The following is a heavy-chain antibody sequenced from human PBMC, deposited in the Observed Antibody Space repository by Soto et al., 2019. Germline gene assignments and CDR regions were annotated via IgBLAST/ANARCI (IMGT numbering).Heavy chain of an antibody. D-gene: IGHD5-12*01. CDR3: ARHHGPTTSENWFDP. J-gene: IGHJ5*02. CDR1: GYTFFTYD. Sequence: GASVKVSCKASGYTFFTYDISWVRQAPGQGLEWMGWISTYSGDTKYAQKFQGRVTMTTDTSTTTAYLELRSLRSDDTAVYYCARHHGPTTSENWFDPWGQVTLVTVSS. V-gene: IGHV1-18*01. CDR2: ISTYSGDT.